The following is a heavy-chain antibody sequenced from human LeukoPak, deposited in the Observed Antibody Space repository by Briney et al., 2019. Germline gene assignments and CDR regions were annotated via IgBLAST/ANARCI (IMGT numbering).Heavy chain of an antibody. V-gene: IGHV4-39*01. J-gene: IGHJ3*02. D-gene: IGHD2-15*01. CDR1: GGSISSSSYY. CDR2: IYYSGST. CDR3: ASPNRGSEIVVVVAATPAFDI. Sequence: SETLSLTCTVSGGSISSSSYYWGWIRQPPGKGLEWIGSIYYSGSTYYNPSLKSRVTISVDTSKNQFSLKLSSVTAADTAVYYCASPNRGSEIVVVVAATPAFDIWGQGTMVTVSS.